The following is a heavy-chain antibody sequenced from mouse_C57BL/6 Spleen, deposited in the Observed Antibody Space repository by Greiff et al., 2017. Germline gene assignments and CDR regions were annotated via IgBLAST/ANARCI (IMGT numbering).Heavy chain of an antibody. V-gene: IGHV1-66*01. CDR3: ASYYGSSYGFAY. Sequence: VQLVESGPELVKPGASVKISCKASGYSFTSYYIHWVKQRPGQGLEWIGWIYPGSGNTKYNEKFKGKATLTADTSASTAYMQLSSLTSEDSAVYYCASYYGSSYGFAYWGQGTLVTVSA. D-gene: IGHD1-1*01. CDR2: IYPGSGNT. CDR1: GYSFTSYY. J-gene: IGHJ3*01.